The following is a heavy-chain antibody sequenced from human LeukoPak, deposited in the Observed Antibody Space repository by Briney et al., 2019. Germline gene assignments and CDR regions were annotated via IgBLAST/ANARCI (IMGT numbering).Heavy chain of an antibody. CDR1: GYTLTELS. CDR3: ATGPRVVGATGGALFY. CDR2: FDPEDGET. Sequence: ASVKVSCKVSGYTLTELSMHWVRQAPGKGLGWMGGFDPEDGETIYAQKFQGRVTMTEDTSTDTAYMELSSLRSADTAVYYCATGPRVVGATGGALFYWGQGTLVTVSS. J-gene: IGHJ4*02. V-gene: IGHV1-24*01. D-gene: IGHD1-26*01.